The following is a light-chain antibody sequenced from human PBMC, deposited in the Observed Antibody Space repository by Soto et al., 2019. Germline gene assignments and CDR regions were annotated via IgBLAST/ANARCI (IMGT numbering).Light chain of an antibody. CDR2: EVR. CDR1: SRDIGAYNL. CDR3: SAYTSRSTLV. J-gene: IGLJ2*01. Sequence: HSALTQPASVSGSPGQSITISCSGTSRDIGAYNLVSWYQQPPGKAPKLLIYEVRNRPSGISYRFSGSKSGTTASLTISSLLPDDEADYYCSAYTSRSTLVFGGGTKVTVL. V-gene: IGLV2-14*01.